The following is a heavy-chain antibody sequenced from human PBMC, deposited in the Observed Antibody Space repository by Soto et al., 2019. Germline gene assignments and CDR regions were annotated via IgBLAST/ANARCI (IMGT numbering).Heavy chain of an antibody. Sequence: SETLSLTCSVSGGSISSSSYYWGWIRQPPGKGLEWIGSIYYSGSTYYNPSLKSRVTISVDTSKNQFSLKLSSVTAADTAVYYCARDPPRDSSGPFWGQGTLVTVSS. CDR1: GGSISSSSYY. V-gene: IGHV4-39*02. D-gene: IGHD3-22*01. CDR3: ARDPPRDSSGPF. CDR2: IYYSGST. J-gene: IGHJ4*02.